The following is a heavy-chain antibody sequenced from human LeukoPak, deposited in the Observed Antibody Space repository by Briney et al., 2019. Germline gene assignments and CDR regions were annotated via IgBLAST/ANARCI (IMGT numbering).Heavy chain of an antibody. J-gene: IGHJ6*02. CDR3: ARDLRTGRAYYYYYGMDV. CDR2: ISSSSSYI. V-gene: IGHV3-21*01. D-gene: IGHD3-16*01. CDR1: GFTFSSYS. Sequence: GGSLRLSCAASGFTFSSYSMNWVRQAPGKGLEWVSSISSSSSYIYYADSVKGRFTISRDNAQNSLYLQMNSLRAEDTAVYYCARDLRTGRAYYYYYGMDVWGQGTTVTVSS.